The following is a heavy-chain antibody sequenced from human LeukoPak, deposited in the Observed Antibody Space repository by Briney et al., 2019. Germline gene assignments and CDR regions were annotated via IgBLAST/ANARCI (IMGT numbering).Heavy chain of an antibody. CDR3: VRENAFDV. V-gene: IGHV4-39*07. Sequence: SETLSVTCTVYGDSISSGNFYWGWVRQSPGKGLEWIGHIDSTGRTNYDPALNSRVTVSLDTSKKQFSLRLNSVAAADTAIYDCVRENAFDVWRQGRFVAVCS. J-gene: IGHJ3*01. CDR2: IDSTGRT. CDR1: GDSISSGNFY.